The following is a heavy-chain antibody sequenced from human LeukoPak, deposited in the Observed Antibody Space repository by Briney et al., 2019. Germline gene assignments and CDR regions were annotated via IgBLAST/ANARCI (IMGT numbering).Heavy chain of an antibody. J-gene: IGHJ4*02. V-gene: IGHV3-30*02. Sequence: HPGGSLRLSCAGSGFSFSSYGMHWVRQAPGKGLEWMAFIRSDGSNKYYADSVKARFIISRDNSKNTVYLQMNSLRAEDTAVYYCARDVYYGSGSPRLDYWGQGTLVTVSS. CDR1: GFSFSSYG. CDR2: IRSDGSNK. D-gene: IGHD3-10*01. CDR3: ARDVYYGSGSPRLDY.